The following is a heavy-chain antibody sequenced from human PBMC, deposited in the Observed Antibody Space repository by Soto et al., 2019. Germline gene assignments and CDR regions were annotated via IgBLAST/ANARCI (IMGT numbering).Heavy chain of an antibody. CDR3: ARDLRLDY. CDR2: IYYSGST. Sequence: SETLSLTCTVSGGSISSYYWSWIRQPPGKGLEWIGYIYYSGSTNYNPSLKSRVTISVDTSKNQFSLKLSSVTAADTAVYYCARDLRLDYWGQGPLVTVSS. V-gene: IGHV4-59*01. CDR1: GGSISSYY. J-gene: IGHJ4*02.